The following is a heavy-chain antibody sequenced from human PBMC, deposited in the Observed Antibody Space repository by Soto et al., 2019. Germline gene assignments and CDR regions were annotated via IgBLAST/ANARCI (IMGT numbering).Heavy chain of an antibody. Sequence: PGGSLRLSCAASGFTFHDHTMHWVRHAPGKGLEWVSLINWDGTNIYYADSVKGRFTISRDNSKNSLYLQMNSLRTEDTALYYCAKDTSWTIDYWGRGTLVTVSS. CDR3: AKDTSWTIDY. V-gene: IGHV3-43*01. J-gene: IGHJ4*02. D-gene: IGHD4-17*01. CDR2: INWDGTNI. CDR1: GFTFHDHT.